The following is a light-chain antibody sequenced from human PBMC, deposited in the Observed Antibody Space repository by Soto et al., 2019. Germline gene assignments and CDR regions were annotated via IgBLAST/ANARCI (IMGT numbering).Light chain of an antibody. CDR1: QGIGGW. CDR3: QQFNSYPIT. CDR2: DAS. Sequence: DIQMTQSPSTLSASVGDRVTITCRASQGIGGWLAWYQQKPGRAPKLLIYDASSLESGVPSRFSGSGSDTEFTLTISSLQPEDFATYYCQQFNSYPITFGQGTRLEI. J-gene: IGKJ5*01. V-gene: IGKV1-5*01.